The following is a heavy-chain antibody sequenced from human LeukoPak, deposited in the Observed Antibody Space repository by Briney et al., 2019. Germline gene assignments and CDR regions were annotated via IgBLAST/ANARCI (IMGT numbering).Heavy chain of an antibody. Sequence: PGGSLRLSCAASGFTFSSYAMHWVRQAPGKGLEWVAVISYDGSNKYYADSVKGRFTISRDNSKNTLNLQMNSLRAEDTAVYYCAKDPTQYRVWDFGLSYWGQGTLVTVSS. CDR1: GFTFSSYA. D-gene: IGHD1-26*01. CDR2: ISYDGSNK. J-gene: IGHJ4*02. V-gene: IGHV3-30*04. CDR3: AKDPTQYRVWDFGLSY.